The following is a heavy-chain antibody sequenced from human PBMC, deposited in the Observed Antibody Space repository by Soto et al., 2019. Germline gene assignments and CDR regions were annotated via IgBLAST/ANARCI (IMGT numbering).Heavy chain of an antibody. Sequence: GGSLRLSCAASGFTFSSYSMSWVRQAPGKGLEWVSGFRTSGDGGTTYYADSVKGRFTISRDNSKNMLFLQMNSLRAEDTAIYYCAKKVNSGPGSQYFNYWGQGTLVTVSS. CDR1: GFTFSSYS. D-gene: IGHD3-10*01. CDR3: AKKVNSGPGSQYFNY. V-gene: IGHV3-23*01. CDR2: FRTSGDGGTT. J-gene: IGHJ4*02.